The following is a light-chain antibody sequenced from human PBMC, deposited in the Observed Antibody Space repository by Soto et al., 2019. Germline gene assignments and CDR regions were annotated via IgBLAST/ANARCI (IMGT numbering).Light chain of an antibody. CDR2: AAS. CDR1: QSISSY. Sequence: DIQITQSPSSLSASVGDRVTSTCPASQSISSYLNWYQQKPGKAPKLLIYAASSLQSGVPSRFSGSGSGTDFTLTISSLQPEDFATYYCQQSYSTLSINFGKGTRREIK. J-gene: IGKJ5*01. V-gene: IGKV1-39*01. CDR3: QQSYSTLSIN.